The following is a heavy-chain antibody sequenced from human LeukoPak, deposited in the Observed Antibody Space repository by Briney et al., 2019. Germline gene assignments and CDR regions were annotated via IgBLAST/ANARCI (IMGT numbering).Heavy chain of an antibody. D-gene: IGHD6-13*01. Sequence: ASVKVSCKASGYSFTGYYMHWVRQAPGQGLEWMGWINPNSGDANYAQKFQGRVTMTRDTSISTAYMELSRLRSDDTAVYYCARVRPLIAAAGTTYSYYYMDVWGKGATVTVFS. J-gene: IGHJ6*03. CDR3: ARVRPLIAAAGTTYSYYYMDV. V-gene: IGHV1-2*02. CDR1: GYSFTGYY. CDR2: INPNSGDA.